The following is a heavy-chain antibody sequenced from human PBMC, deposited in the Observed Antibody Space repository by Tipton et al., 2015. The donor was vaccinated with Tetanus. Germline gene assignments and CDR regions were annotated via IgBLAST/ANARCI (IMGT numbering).Heavy chain of an antibody. Sequence: TLSLTCTVSGGSFSSAEDKWSWIRQPPGKGLEWIGYISYSGTTDYNPSLKSRVTMSADTSKNQFSLKLTSVTAADTAVYFCARTAGGTREYYGIKYWGQGTLVTVSS. CDR2: ISYSGTT. CDR1: GGSFSSAEDK. V-gene: IGHV4-30-4*01. J-gene: IGHJ4*02. D-gene: IGHD3-3*01. CDR3: ARTAGGTREYYGIKY.